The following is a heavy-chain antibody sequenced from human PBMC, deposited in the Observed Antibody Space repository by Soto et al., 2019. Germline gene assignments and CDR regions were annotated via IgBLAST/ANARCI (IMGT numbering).Heavy chain of an antibody. V-gene: IGHV4-31*03. CDR2: IYYSGSS. CDR3: ARAAARRLWDYYYGMDV. CDR1: GGSISSDGYY. J-gene: IGHJ6*02. Sequence: PSETLSLTCTVSGGSISSDGYYWSWIRQHPGKGLEWIVYIYYSGSSYYNPSLKSRVTISVDTSKNQFSLKLSSVTAADTAVYYCARAAARRLWDYYYGMDVWGQGTTVTVSS. D-gene: IGHD6-6*01.